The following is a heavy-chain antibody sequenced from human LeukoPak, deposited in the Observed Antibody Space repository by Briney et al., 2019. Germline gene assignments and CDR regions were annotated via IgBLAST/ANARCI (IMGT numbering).Heavy chain of an antibody. D-gene: IGHD3-10*01. J-gene: IGHJ3*02. V-gene: IGHV4-34*01. Sequence: PSETLSLTCAVYGGSFSGYYWSWIRQPPGKGLEWIGEINHSGSTNYNPSLKSRVTISVDTSKNQFSLKLSSVTAADTAVYYCARLKVRGVILTQGDAFDIWGQGTMVTVSS. CDR3: ARLKVRGVILTQGDAFDI. CDR2: INHSGST. CDR1: GGSFSGYY.